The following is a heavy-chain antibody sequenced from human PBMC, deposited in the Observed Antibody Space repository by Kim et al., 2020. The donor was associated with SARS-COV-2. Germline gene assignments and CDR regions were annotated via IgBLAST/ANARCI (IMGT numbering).Heavy chain of an antibody. V-gene: IGHV1-69*02. J-gene: IGHJ4*02. CDR3: ARSEWELTGGPGY. Sequence: YAQKFQGRVTITADKSTSTAYMELSSLRSEDTAVYYCARSEWELTGGPGYWGQGTLVTVSS. D-gene: IGHD7-27*01.